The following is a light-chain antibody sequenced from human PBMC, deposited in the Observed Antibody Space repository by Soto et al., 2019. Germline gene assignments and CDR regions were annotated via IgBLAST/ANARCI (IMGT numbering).Light chain of an antibody. CDR3: QQLNNYPPT. CDR1: QGISSY. Sequence: DIQLTQSPSFLSASVGDRVTITCRASQGISSYLAWYQQKPGKAPKLLIYAASSLHSGVPSRFSGRGSGTEFTLTIRRLQAENFATYYCQQLNNYPPTFGQGTKLEIK. V-gene: IGKV1-9*01. CDR2: AAS. J-gene: IGKJ2*01.